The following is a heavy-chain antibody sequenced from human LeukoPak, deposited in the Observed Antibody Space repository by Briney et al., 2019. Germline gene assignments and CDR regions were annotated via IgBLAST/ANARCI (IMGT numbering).Heavy chain of an antibody. CDR3: ARVWTGDAFDI. CDR2: IYHSGST. V-gene: IGHV4-34*01. D-gene: IGHD3-10*01. CDR1: GGSFSGYY. J-gene: IGHJ3*02. Sequence: SETLSLTCAVYGGSFSGYYWSWIRQPPGKGLEWIGSIYHSGSTYYNPSLKSRVTISVDTSKNQFSLKLSSVTAADTAVYYCARVWTGDAFDIWGQGTMVTVSS.